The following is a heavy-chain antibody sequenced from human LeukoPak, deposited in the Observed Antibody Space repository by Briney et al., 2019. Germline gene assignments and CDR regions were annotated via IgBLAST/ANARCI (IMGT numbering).Heavy chain of an antibody. CDR1: GFTFSSYS. V-gene: IGHV3-21*01. D-gene: IGHD3-22*01. Sequence: GGSLRLSCAASGFTFSSYSMNWVRQAPGKGLEWVSSISSSSSYIHYADSVKGRFTISRDNAKNSLYLQMNSLRAEDTAVYYCARDRLDSSGYAHDYWGQGTLVTVSS. J-gene: IGHJ4*02. CDR3: ARDRLDSSGYAHDY. CDR2: ISSSSSYI.